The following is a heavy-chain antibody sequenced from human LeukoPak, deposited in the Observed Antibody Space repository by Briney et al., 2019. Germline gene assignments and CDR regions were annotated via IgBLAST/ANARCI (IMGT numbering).Heavy chain of an antibody. CDR2: IYYSGST. D-gene: IGHD2-21*01. V-gene: IGHV4-39*07. J-gene: IGHJ4*02. CDR3: CGGPYPIGSE. Sequence: SETLSLTCTVSGGSISSSSYYWGWIRQPPGKGLEWIGSIYYSGSTYYNPSLKSRVTVSVDTSKNQFSLKLSSVTAADTAVYYCCGGPYPIGSEWGQGTLVTVSS. CDR1: GGSISSSSYY.